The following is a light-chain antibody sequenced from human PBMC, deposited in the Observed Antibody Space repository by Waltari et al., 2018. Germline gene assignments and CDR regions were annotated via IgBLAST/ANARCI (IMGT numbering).Light chain of an antibody. Sequence: TVMTQSPVALSVSPGERVTLSCRASQSVSSNLAWYQQKPGQAPMLLIYGVSTRATGIPARFSGSGSGTEFTLTISSLQSEDFAVYYCQQYNDWPPVTFGGGTKVEIK. J-gene: IGKJ4*01. CDR1: QSVSSN. V-gene: IGKV3-15*01. CDR2: GVS. CDR3: QQYNDWPPVT.